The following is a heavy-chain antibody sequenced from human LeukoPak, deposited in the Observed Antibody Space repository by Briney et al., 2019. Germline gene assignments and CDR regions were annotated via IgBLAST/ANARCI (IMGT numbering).Heavy chain of an antibody. CDR2: ISSSSTI. CDR3: ATEEQWLVIDY. J-gene: IGHJ4*02. Sequence: PGGSLRLSCAASGFTFSSYSMNWVRQAPGKGLEWVSYISSSSTIYYADSVKGRFTISRDNAKNSLYLQMNSLSDEDTAVYYCATEEQWLVIDYWGQGTLVTVSS. V-gene: IGHV3-48*02. CDR1: GFTFSSYS. D-gene: IGHD6-19*01.